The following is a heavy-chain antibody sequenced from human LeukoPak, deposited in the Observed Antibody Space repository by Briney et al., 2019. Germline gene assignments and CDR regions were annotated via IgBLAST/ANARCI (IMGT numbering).Heavy chain of an antibody. V-gene: IGHV3-21*05. J-gene: IGHJ4*02. Sequence: GGSLRLSCVASGFTFSIYSLNWVRQAPGKGLEWVSYISSDSSYIYYADSVKGRFTISRDNAKNSLYLQMNSLRAEDTAVYYCARVLDDGYWGQGTLDTVSS. CDR2: ISSDSSYI. D-gene: IGHD3-3*01. CDR3: ARVLDDGY. CDR1: GFTFSIYS.